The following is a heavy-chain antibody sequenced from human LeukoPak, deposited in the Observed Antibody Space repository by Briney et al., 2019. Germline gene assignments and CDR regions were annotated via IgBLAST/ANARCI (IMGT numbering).Heavy chain of an antibody. CDR1: GYTFTGYY. J-gene: IGHJ4*02. CDR3: ARGDCSSTSCYTAHFDY. V-gene: IGHV1-2*06. D-gene: IGHD2-2*02. CDR2: INPNSGGT. Sequence: ASVKVSCKASGYTFTGYYMHWVRQAPGEGLEWGGRINPNSGGTNYAQKFQGRVTMTRDTSISTAYMELSRLRSDDTAVYYCARGDCSSTSCYTAHFDYWGQGTLVTVSS.